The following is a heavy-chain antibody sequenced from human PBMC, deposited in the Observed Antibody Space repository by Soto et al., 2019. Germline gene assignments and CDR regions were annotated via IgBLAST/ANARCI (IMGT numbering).Heavy chain of an antibody. D-gene: IGHD3-16*01. CDR1: GDSITQSF. V-gene: IGHV4-59*08. CDR2: IYGSART. Sequence: QVQVHESGPGLVNPSETLSLTCSVSGDSITQSFWNWIRQPPGKGLEWIGYIYGSARTNYNPSFKSGVTISVDTSKNQFSLKLDSVTAADTAVYYCARRPWGGVDVWGQGTTVTVSS. J-gene: IGHJ6*02. CDR3: ARRPWGGVDV.